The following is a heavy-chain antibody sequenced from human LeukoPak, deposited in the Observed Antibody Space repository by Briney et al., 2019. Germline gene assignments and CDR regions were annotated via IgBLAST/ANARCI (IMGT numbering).Heavy chain of an antibody. CDR2: ISGSGGST. J-gene: IGHJ6*03. Sequence: GGSLRLSCAASGFTFSSYAMSWVRQAPGKGLEWVSAISGSGGSTYYADSVKGRFTISRDNSKNTLYLQMNSLRAEDTAVYYCAKNGDRGAYCTGGTCYPYFYYYMDVWGKGTTVTI. V-gene: IGHV3-23*01. D-gene: IGHD2-15*01. CDR1: GFTFSSYA. CDR3: AKNGDRGAYCTGGTCYPYFYYYMDV.